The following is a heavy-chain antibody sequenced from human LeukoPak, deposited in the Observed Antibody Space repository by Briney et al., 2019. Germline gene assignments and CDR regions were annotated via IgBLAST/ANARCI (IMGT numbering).Heavy chain of an antibody. CDR1: GFTFSSYA. Sequence: PGGSLRLSCAASGFTFSSYAMSWVRQAPGKGLEWVSAISGSGGSTYYADSVKGRFTISRDNSKNTLYLQMNSLRAEDTAVYYCARDGGSTSCIFDYWGQGTLVTVSS. V-gene: IGHV3-23*01. CDR2: ISGSGGST. J-gene: IGHJ4*02. D-gene: IGHD2-2*01. CDR3: ARDGGSTSCIFDY.